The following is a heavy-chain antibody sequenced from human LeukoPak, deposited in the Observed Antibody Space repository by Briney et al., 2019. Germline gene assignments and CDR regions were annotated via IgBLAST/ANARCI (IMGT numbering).Heavy chain of an antibody. V-gene: IGHV4-4*02. J-gene: IGHJ4*02. Sequence: ASETLSLTCAVSGGSVSTTYWWSWVRQPPEKGLGWIGEISHSGITNYNPSLKSRVTISVDKSKNQFSLRVTSLTAADTAVYFCARHTAVPNLRGFDYWGQGTLVTVSS. CDR3: ARHTAVPNLRGFDY. CDR2: ISHSGIT. CDR1: GGSVSTTYW. D-gene: IGHD5-18*01.